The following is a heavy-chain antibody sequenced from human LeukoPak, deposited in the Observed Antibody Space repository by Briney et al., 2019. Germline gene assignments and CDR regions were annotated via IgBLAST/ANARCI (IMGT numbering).Heavy chain of an antibody. CDR3: ARDRLGATGHWRIDV. CDR1: GGSFSSYY. CDR2: IYNSGTT. V-gene: IGHV4-4*07. Sequence: PSETLSLTCTVSGGSFSSYYWTWIRQPAGKGLEWIGRIYNSGTTNYSPSLESRVTMSLDTSKKRFSLSLSSVTAADTAVYYCARDRLGATGHWRIDVWGRGTLVTVSS. D-gene: IGHD1-26*01. J-gene: IGHJ2*01.